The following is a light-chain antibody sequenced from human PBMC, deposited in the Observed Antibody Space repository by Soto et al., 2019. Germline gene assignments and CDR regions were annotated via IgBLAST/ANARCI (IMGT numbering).Light chain of an antibody. V-gene: IGLV1-40*01. J-gene: IGLJ2*01. CDR3: QSYDGSLGGSVV. CDR1: SSNIGAGYG. Sequence: QAVVTQPPSVSGAPGQRVTISCTGSSSNIGAGYGVYWYQQLPGTAPKLLIYDNNNRPSGVPDRFSGSRSGTSASLAITGLQAEDEADDYCQSYDGSLGGSVVFGGGTKLTVL. CDR2: DNN.